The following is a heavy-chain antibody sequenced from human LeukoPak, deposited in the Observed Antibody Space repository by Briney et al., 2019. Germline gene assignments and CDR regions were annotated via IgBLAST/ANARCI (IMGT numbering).Heavy chain of an antibody. CDR3: ARDNDKMVDH. Sequence: PRASVKVSCKTSGYTFSNYGISWVRQAPGQGLEWMGWITAYNGNRLYAQRFQGRITLATDTSTSTSYMELRSLEYDDTAIYYCARDNDKMVDHWGQGTLVTVSS. CDR2: ITAYNGNR. J-gene: IGHJ4*01. CDR1: GYTFSNYG. D-gene: IGHD1-1*01. V-gene: IGHV1-18*01.